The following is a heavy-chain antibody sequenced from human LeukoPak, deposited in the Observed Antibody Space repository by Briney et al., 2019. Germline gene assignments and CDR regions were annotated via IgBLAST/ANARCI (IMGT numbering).Heavy chain of an antibody. Sequence: PSETLSLTCAVYGGSFSGYYWSWIRQPPGKGLEWIGYIYYSGSTNYNPSLKSRVTISVDTSKNQFSLKLSSVTAADTAVYYCARDHYGDYPNYYYYMDVWGKGTTVTISS. CDR1: GGSFSGYY. D-gene: IGHD4-17*01. CDR3: ARDHYGDYPNYYYYMDV. J-gene: IGHJ6*03. V-gene: IGHV4-59*01. CDR2: IYYSGST.